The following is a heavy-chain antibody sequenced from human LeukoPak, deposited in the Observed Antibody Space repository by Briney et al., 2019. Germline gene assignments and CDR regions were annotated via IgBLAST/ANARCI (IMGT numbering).Heavy chain of an antibody. D-gene: IGHD6-19*01. CDR3: ARAWSSGWSYYYYMDA. CDR1: GFTFSSYA. V-gene: IGHV3-64*01. Sequence: GGSLRLSCAASGFTFSSYAMHWVRQAPGKGLEYVSAISSNGGSTYYANSVKGRFTISRDNSKNALYLQMGSLRAEDMAVYYCARAWSSGWSYYYYMDAWGKGTTVTVSS. CDR2: ISSNGGST. J-gene: IGHJ6*03.